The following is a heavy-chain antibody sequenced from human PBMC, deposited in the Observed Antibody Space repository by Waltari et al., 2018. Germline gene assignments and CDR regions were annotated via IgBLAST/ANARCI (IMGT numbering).Heavy chain of an antibody. CDR1: GDSMSSSDW. Sequence: QMQLQESGPGLVKPSGTLSLTCTVSGDSMSSSDWWSWVRQSPEKGLEWIGQIQRSGRTNYSPSLESRITISIDTSNNQFSLKVTSTTAADTAVYYCARDRGRGIYLDSWGRGTLVTVSP. CDR3: ARDRGRGIYLDS. D-gene: IGHD2-15*01. V-gene: IGHV4-4*02. CDR2: IQRSGRT. J-gene: IGHJ4*02.